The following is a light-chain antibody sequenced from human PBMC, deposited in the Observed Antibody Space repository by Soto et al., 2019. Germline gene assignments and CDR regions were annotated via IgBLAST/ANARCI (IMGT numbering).Light chain of an antibody. V-gene: IGKV3-15*01. CDR1: QSVSSK. J-gene: IGKJ1*01. CDR2: GAS. Sequence: EIVMTQSPATLSVSPGEGATLSCRASQSVSSKLAWYQQKPGQAPRLLIYGASTRATGIPARFSGSGSGTEFTPIISSLQSEDSAVYYCQQYNRWLWTFGQGTKVEIK. CDR3: QQYNRWLWT.